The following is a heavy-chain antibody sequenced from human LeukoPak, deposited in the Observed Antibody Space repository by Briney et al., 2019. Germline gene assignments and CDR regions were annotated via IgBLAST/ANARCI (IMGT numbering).Heavy chain of an antibody. J-gene: IGHJ3*02. V-gene: IGHV4-59*01. CDR3: AREEYFEGKGAFDI. D-gene: IGHD3-3*01. CDR2: IYYSGST. Sequence: PSETLSLTCTVSGGSISSYYWSWVRQPPGKGLEWIGYIYYSGSTNYNPSLKSRVTISVDTSKNQFSLKLSSVTAADTAVYYCAREEYFEGKGAFDIWGQGTMVTVSS. CDR1: GGSISSYY.